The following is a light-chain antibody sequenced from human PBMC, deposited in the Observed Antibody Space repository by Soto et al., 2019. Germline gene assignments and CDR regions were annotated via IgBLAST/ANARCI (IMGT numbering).Light chain of an antibody. V-gene: IGLV2-8*01. CDR1: SSYVGGSNH. CDR3: SSYAGSNNLV. Sequence: QSALTQPPSASGSPGQSVTISCTGTSSYVGGSNHVSWHQQHPGKAPKLMIYEVSKRPSGVPDRFSGSKSGNTASLTVSGLQAEDEADYYCSSYAGSNNLVFGGGTKLTVL. J-gene: IGLJ2*01. CDR2: EVS.